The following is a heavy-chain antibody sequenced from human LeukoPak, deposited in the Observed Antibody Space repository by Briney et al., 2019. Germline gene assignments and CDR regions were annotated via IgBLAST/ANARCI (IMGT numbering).Heavy chain of an antibody. CDR2: IYYSGST. Sequence: SETLSLTCAVYGGSFSGYYWGWIRQPPGKGLEWIGSIYYSGSTYYNPSLKSRVTISVDTSKNQFSLKLSSVTAADTAVYYCASCLYYCGSGSYNWFDPWGQGTLVTVSS. D-gene: IGHD3-10*01. CDR1: GGSFSGYY. J-gene: IGHJ5*02. CDR3: ASCLYYCGSGSYNWFDP. V-gene: IGHV4-39*01.